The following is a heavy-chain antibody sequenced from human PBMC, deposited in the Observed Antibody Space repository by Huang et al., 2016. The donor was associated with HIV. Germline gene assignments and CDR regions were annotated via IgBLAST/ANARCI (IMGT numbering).Heavy chain of an antibody. CDR3: VRGQTATKLLDS. D-gene: IGHD2-15*01. CDR1: GFTFGNNP. Sequence: EVQLVESGGGVVKPGEALRLSCAASGFTFGNNPMNGLRRTSNSALYWIAYFSLKSRTTYYADSLGGRFTISRDNAKGSVFLQMERLKDDDSVLYFCVRGQTATKLLDSWGRGTAVTVSS. CDR2: FSLKSRTT. J-gene: IGHJ5*01. V-gene: IGHV3-48*02.